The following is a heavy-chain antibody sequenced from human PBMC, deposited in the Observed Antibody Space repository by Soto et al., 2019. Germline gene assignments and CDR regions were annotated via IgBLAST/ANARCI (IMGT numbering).Heavy chain of an antibody. Sequence: EEQLLESGGDLVQPGGSLRLSCAASGFTFSDHAMTWVRQAPGKGLQWVSTIDAGGGATWYADSVRGRFTISRDNSKNTLSLQINNLKAEDTAVYYCAKDGHRQLWYYHMDVWGKGTTVTVSS. V-gene: IGHV3-23*01. CDR2: IDAGGGAT. CDR3: AKDGHRQLWYYHMDV. J-gene: IGHJ6*03. CDR1: GFTFSDHA. D-gene: IGHD5-18*01.